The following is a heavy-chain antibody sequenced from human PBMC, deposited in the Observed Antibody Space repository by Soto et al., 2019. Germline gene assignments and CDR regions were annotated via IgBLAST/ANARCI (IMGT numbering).Heavy chain of an antibody. D-gene: IGHD1-26*01. CDR3: ARSVGSYGMDV. Sequence: QVQLEQSGAEVKKPGSSVKVSCQTSGGTFNTYPISWMRQAPGQGLEWLGGILPVFGTANYAQKFQGRVTITADESTSTAYMELSSLRSEDTAVYYCARSVGSYGMDVWGQGTTVTVSS. J-gene: IGHJ6*02. CDR1: GGTFNTYP. CDR2: ILPVFGTA. V-gene: IGHV1-69*01.